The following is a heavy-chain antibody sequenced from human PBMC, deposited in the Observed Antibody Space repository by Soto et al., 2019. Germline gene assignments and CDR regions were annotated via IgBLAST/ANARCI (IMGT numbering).Heavy chain of an antibody. J-gene: IGHJ6*02. CDR3: ARGYDFWSGYYYPYGMDV. V-gene: IGHV3-30*03. D-gene: IGHD3-3*01. CDR2: ISYDGSNK. CDR1: VLNFSSSG. Sequence: RLSCEGCVLNFSSSGLHWVRQAPGKGLEWVAVISYDGSNKNHADTVKGRFTISRDNSKNTLYLQMNSLRAEDTAVCYCARGYDFWSGYYYPYGMDVWGQGTTVTVS.